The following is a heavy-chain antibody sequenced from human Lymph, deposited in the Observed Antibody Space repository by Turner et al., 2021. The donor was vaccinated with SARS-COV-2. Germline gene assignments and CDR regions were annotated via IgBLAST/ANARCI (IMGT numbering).Heavy chain of an antibody. Sequence: EVQLLESGGGLVQPGGSLRLSCAASGFTFSSYAMSWVRQAPGKGLEWASAIGGSGGSTYYADPVKGRFTISRDNSKNTLYLQMNSLRAEDTAVYYCAKGGGWGYQLGVYFDYWGQGTLVTVSS. V-gene: IGHV3-23*01. J-gene: IGHJ4*02. CDR1: GFTFSSYA. CDR2: IGGSGGST. CDR3: AKGGGWGYQLGVYFDY. D-gene: IGHD2-2*01.